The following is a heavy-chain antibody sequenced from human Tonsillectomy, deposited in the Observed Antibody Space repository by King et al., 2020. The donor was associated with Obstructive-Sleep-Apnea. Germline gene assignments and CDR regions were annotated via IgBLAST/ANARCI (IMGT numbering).Heavy chain of an antibody. CDR1: GFTFDDYA. CDR3: AKDATGYSSSWPNWFDP. J-gene: IGHJ5*02. Sequence: VQLVESGGGLVQPGRSLRLSCAASGFTFDDYAMHWVRQAPGKGLEWVSGISWNSGSIGYADSVKGRFTISRDNAKNSLYLQMNSLSAEDTALYYCAKDATGYSSSWPNWFDPWGQGTLVTVSS. D-gene: IGHD6-13*01. V-gene: IGHV3-9*01. CDR2: ISWNSGSI.